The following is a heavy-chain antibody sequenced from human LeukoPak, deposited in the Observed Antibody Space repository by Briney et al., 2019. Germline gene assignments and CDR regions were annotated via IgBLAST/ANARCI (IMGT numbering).Heavy chain of an antibody. Sequence: PGGSLRLSCAASGFTFSNHPMHWVRQAPGKGLEWVAFIRYDGSNKYYADSVKGRFTISRDNSKNTLYLQMNSLRAEDTAVYYCAKDFLYYDSSGYYHEVTDYWGQGTLVTVSS. CDR2: IRYDGSNK. J-gene: IGHJ4*02. V-gene: IGHV3-30*02. CDR3: AKDFLYYDSSGYYHEVTDY. CDR1: GFTFSNHP. D-gene: IGHD3-22*01.